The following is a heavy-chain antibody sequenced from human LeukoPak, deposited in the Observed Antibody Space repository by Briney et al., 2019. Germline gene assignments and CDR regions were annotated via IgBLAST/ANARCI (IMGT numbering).Heavy chain of an antibody. V-gene: IGHV1-69*13. D-gene: IGHD6-19*01. CDR1: GGTFSSYA. CDR2: ITPIFGTA. Sequence: ASVKVSCKASGGTFSSYAISWVRQAPGQGLEWMGGITPIFGTANYAQKFQGRVTITADESTSTAYMELSSLRSEDTAVYYCARDPGIAVAGTYYWGQGTLVTVSS. J-gene: IGHJ4*02. CDR3: ARDPGIAVAGTYY.